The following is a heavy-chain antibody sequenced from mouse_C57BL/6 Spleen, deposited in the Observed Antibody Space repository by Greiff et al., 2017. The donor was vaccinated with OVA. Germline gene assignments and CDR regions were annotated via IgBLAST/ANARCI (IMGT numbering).Heavy chain of an antibody. CDR3: ARWDYGNYRRYAMDY. J-gene: IGHJ4*01. D-gene: IGHD2-1*01. CDR1: GYTFTDYN. Sequence: VQLQQSGPELVKPGASVKIPCKASGYTFTDYNMDWVKQSHGKSLEWIGDINPNNGGTIYNQKFKGKATLTVDKSSSTAYMELRSLTSEDTAVYYCARWDYGNYRRYAMDYWGQGTSVTVSS. V-gene: IGHV1-18*01. CDR2: INPNNGGT.